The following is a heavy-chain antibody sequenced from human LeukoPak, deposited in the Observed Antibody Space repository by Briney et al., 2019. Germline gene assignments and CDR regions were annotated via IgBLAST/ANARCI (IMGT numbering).Heavy chain of an antibody. CDR3: ARLVFGELSSYDY. CDR1: GFIFSRYS. J-gene: IGHJ4*02. Sequence: GGSLRLSCAASGFIFSRYSMTWVRQAPGKGLEWLSFISSDSRTIDYGDSVKGRFTISRDNAKNSLYLQMNSLRDDDTAVYYCARLVFGELSSYDYWGQGTPVTVSS. V-gene: IGHV3-48*02. CDR2: ISSDSRTI. D-gene: IGHD3-10*01.